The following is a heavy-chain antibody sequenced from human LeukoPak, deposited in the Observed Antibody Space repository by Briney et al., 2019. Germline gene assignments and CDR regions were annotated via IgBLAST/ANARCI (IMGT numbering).Heavy chain of an antibody. CDR3: ARGRGRDGDNLVS. CDR2: IYYSGST. Sequence: PSETLSLTCTVSGGSISSSSYYWGWIRQPPGKGLEWIGNIYYSGSTYYNPSLKSRVTISVDTSKNQFSLRLTSVTAADTAVYYCARGRGRDGDNLVSWSQGTLVTVSS. V-gene: IGHV4-39*07. CDR1: GGSISSSSYY. J-gene: IGHJ4*02. D-gene: IGHD5-24*01.